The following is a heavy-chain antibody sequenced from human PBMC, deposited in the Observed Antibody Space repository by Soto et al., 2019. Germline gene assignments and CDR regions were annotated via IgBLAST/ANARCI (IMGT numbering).Heavy chain of an antibody. CDR1: GFPFSSYA. D-gene: IGHD3-22*01. J-gene: IGHJ4*02. CDR3: AKDLYYDSSGYQTGLDY. CDR2: ISGSGGST. Sequence: EVPLLESGGGLVQPGGSLRLSCAASGFPFSSYAMSWVRQAPGKGLEWVSAISGSGGSTYYADSVKGRFTISRDNSKNTLYLQMNSLRVEDTAVYYCAKDLYYDSSGYQTGLDYWGQGTLVTVSS. V-gene: IGHV3-23*01.